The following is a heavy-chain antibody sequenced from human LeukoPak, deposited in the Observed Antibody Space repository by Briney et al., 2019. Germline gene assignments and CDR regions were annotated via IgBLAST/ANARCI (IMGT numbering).Heavy chain of an antibody. Sequence: GGSLRLSCAAPGFTFSSYSMNWVRQAPGKGLEWVSSISSSSSYIYYADSVKGRFTISRDNAKNSLYLQMNSLRAEDTAVYYCARISVAYCGGDCYSGFDPWGQGTLVTVSS. CDR2: ISSSSSYI. V-gene: IGHV3-21*01. CDR1: GFTFSSYS. J-gene: IGHJ5*02. D-gene: IGHD2-21*02. CDR3: ARISVAYCGGDCYSGFDP.